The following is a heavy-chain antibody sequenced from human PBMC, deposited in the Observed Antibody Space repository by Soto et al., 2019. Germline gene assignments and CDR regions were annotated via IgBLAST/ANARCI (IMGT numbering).Heavy chain of an antibody. CDR3: VKDHYYDSSGYYSAPPHDAFDI. CDR2: VNWNGGST. J-gene: IGHJ3*02. V-gene: IGHV3-20*04. CDR1: GFTFDDYG. Sequence: PGGSLRLSCAASGFTFDDYGMSWARQAPGKGLEWVSGVNWNGGSTGYADSVKGRFTISRDNAKNSLYLQMNSLRAEDTAFYYCVKDHYYDSSGYYSAPPHDAFDIWGQGTMVTVSS. D-gene: IGHD3-22*01.